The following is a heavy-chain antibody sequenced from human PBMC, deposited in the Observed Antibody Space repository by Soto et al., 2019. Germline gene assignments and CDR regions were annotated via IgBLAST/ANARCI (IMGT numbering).Heavy chain of an antibody. J-gene: IGHJ6*02. Sequence: SVKVSCKASVGTFSSYAISWVRQAPGQGREWMGGIIPIFGTANYAQKFQGRVTITADESTSTAYMELSSLRSEDTAVYYCARAPYYYGSGSYPYYYYYGMDVWGQGTTVTVSS. D-gene: IGHD3-10*01. CDR2: IIPIFGTA. CDR1: VGTFSSYA. V-gene: IGHV1-69*13. CDR3: ARAPYYYGSGSYPYYYYYGMDV.